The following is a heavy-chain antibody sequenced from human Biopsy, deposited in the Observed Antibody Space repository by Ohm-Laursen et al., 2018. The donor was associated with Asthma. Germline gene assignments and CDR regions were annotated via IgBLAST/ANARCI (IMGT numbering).Heavy chain of an antibody. Sequence: TLSLTCIVSGGSISSGVYYWSWIRQHPGKGLEWIGYIYYSVSTFYNPSLKSRVTISVDTSKNQFSLIPSSVTAADTAVYYCARHDHRWDTYADFWGQGTLVTVSS. D-gene: IGHD2-2*01. CDR3: ARHDHRWDTYADF. CDR1: GGSISSGVYY. CDR2: IYYSVST. V-gene: IGHV4-30-4*08. J-gene: IGHJ4*02.